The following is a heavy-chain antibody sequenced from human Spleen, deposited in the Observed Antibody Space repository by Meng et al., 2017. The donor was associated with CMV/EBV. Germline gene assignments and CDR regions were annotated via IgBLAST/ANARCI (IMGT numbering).Heavy chain of an antibody. D-gene: IGHD4-11*01. CDR1: GFNFANYA. CDR2: ITPSGVRT. CDR3: ARGGTTPRMYYFDY. Sequence: GGSLRLSCAASGFNFANYAMTWVRQAPGKGLEWVSTITPSGVRTHYAASVKGRFSISRDISKDTLFLDMNSLRAEDTAVYYCARGGTTPRMYYFDYWGQGTLVTVSS. J-gene: IGHJ4*02. V-gene: IGHV3-23*01.